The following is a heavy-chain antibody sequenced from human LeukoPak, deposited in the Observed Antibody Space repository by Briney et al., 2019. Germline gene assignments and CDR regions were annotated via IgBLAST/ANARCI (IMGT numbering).Heavy chain of an antibody. D-gene: IGHD4-23*01. CDR3: AKIFQSSTVVTPFDY. CDR2: ISGRGESA. V-gene: IGHV3-23*01. J-gene: IGHJ4*02. CDR1: GFSFSGYA. Sequence: GGSLRLSCAASGFSFSGYAMSWVRQAPGKGLEWVSGISGRGESAYYADSVKGRFSISRDNSKNTLYLQMNSLRAEDTAVYYCAKIFQSSTVVTPFDYWGQGTLVTVSS.